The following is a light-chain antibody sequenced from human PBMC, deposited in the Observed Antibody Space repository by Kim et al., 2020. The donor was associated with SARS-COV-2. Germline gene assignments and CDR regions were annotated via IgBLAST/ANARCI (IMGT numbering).Light chain of an antibody. Sequence: SFPTSCTGTSSVVGGYNYVSWYQKPPHTATELMIYEVSKRPSGVAGRFSGSKSGKTASLTVSGLQAEDEDDYYCSSSVGGKKGVFGGGTQLTVL. CDR2: EVS. CDR3: SSSVGGKKGV. CDR1: SSVVGGYNY. V-gene: IGLV2-8*01. J-gene: IGLJ2*01.